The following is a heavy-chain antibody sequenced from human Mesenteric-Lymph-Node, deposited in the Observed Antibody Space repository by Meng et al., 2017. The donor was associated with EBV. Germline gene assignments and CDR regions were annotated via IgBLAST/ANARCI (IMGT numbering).Heavy chain of an antibody. CDR3: AREAVGATVDH. V-gene: IGHV4-61*01. D-gene: IGHD1-26*01. CDR2: IDYSGST. Sequence: QVRLQEAGPGQVKPSETLSLTCSVSGDSVSSRSYYWVWIRQPPGKGLEWIGYIDYSGSTTYKPSLKSRVTMSLDTSKNQFSLRLSSVTAADTAVYYCAREAVGATVDHWGQGTLVTVSS. J-gene: IGHJ4*02. CDR1: GDSVSSRSYY.